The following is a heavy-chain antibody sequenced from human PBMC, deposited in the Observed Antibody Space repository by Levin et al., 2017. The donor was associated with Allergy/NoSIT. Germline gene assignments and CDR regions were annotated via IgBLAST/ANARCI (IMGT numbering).Heavy chain of an antibody. V-gene: IGHV4-59*01. CDR1: GGSISSYY. D-gene: IGHD3-10*01. J-gene: IGHJ6*03. CDR3: ARGPRSSGGLWFGTYMDV. CDR2: IYYSGST. Sequence: SETLSLTCTVSGGSISSYYWSWIRQPPGKGLEWIGYIYYSGSTNYNPSLKSRVPISVDTSKNQFSLKLSSVTAAHTAVYYCARGPRSSGGLWFGTYMDVWGKGTTVTVSS.